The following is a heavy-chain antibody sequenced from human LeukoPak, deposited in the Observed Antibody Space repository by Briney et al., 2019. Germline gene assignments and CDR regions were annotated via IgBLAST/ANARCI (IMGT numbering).Heavy chain of an antibody. V-gene: IGHV3-21*01. D-gene: IGHD2-15*01. CDR3: ARGVGYCSGGSCCCLDDY. J-gene: IGHJ4*02. CDR1: VFTFSSYS. CDR2: ICRSSSYR. Sequence: GGSLRLSCAPSVFTFSSYSMNWVRHAPGKGLEWVSSICRSSSYRSYSYAVKGQFTISRYNDKDSMYLQMNSMRAEDKAVDYCARGVGYCSGGSCCCLDDYWGQGTLVTVSS.